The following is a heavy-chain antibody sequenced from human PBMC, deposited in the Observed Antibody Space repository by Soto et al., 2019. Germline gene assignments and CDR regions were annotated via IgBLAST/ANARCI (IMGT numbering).Heavy chain of an antibody. V-gene: IGHV3-21*01. D-gene: IGHD6-13*01. CDR2: ISSSSSYI. CDR3: ARVVVSVAAAALVDY. J-gene: IGHJ4*02. Sequence: EVQLVESVGGLVKPGGSLRLSCAASGFTFSSYSMNWVRQAPGKGLEWVSSISSSSSYIYYADSVKGRFTISRDNAKNSLYLQMNSLRAEDTAVYYCARVVVSVAAAALVDYWGQGTLVTVSS. CDR1: GFTFSSYS.